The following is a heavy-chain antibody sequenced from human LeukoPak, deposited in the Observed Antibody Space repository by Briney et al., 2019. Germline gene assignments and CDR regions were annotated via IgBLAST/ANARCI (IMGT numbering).Heavy chain of an antibody. CDR1: GGTFSSYT. V-gene: IGHV1-69*02. J-gene: IGHJ6*02. Sequence: ASVKVSCKASGGTFSSYTIGWVRQAPGQGLEWMGRIIPILGIANYAQKFQGRVTITADKSTSTAYMELSSLRSEDTAVYYCASGLQLRLLHYYYGMDVWGQGTTVTVSS. CDR3: ASGLQLRLLHYYYGMDV. CDR2: IIPILGIA. D-gene: IGHD5-18*01.